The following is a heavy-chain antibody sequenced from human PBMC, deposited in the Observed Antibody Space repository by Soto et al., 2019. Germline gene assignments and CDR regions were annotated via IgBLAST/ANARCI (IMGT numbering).Heavy chain of an antibody. J-gene: IGHJ5*02. CDR3: ARDDYVLRFDP. V-gene: IGHV3-74*01. CDR1: AFTFNNYW. Sequence: EVQLVESGGDLVQPGGSLRLSCAASAFTFNNYWMHWVRQAPGKGLVWVSRINGDGSSTIYADSVKGRFTISRDNAKNTLYLQMNSLRAEDTAVYYCARDDYVLRFDPWGQGTLVTVSS. D-gene: IGHD3-10*02. CDR2: INGDGSST.